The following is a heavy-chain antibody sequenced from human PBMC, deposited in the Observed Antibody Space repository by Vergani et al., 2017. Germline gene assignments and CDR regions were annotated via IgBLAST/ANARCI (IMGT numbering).Heavy chain of an antibody. CDR2: IIPMFATA. CDR1: RGTFSSFG. Sequence: QMQLVQSGAEVKKTGSSVKVSCKASRGTFSSFGISWVRQAPGQGLEWMGRIIPMFATADYAQKFQGRVTITADESTTTAYMELSSLRSEDTAVYYCARQDIVPTDSYSSGWYDFDYWGQGTLVTVSS. V-gene: IGHV1-69*18. CDR3: ARQDIVPTDSYSSGWYDFDY. D-gene: IGHD6-19*01. J-gene: IGHJ4*02.